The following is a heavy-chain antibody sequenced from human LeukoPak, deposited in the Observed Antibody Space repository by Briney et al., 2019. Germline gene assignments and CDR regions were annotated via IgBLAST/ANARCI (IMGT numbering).Heavy chain of an antibody. Sequence: PGGSLRLSCAASGFTFSTYSKNWVRQAPGKGLEWVSYISSSSSTIYYADSVKGRFTISRDNAENSLYLQMNSLRAEDTAVYYCARAVFRGPYDYWGQGTLVTVSS. CDR1: GFTFSTYS. CDR2: ISSSSSTI. J-gene: IGHJ4*02. CDR3: ARAVFRGPYDY. V-gene: IGHV3-48*01. D-gene: IGHD3-10*01.